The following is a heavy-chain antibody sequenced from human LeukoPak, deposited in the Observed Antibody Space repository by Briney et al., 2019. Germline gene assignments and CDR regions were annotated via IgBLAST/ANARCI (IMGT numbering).Heavy chain of an antibody. CDR2: IYPGDSDT. CDR1: GYTFTNYW. CDR3: ASANWGSSSDY. J-gene: IGHJ4*02. Sequence: GESLKISCKGSGYTFTNYWIGWVRQMPGKGLEFMGIIYPGDSDTRYSPSFQGQVTISADKSISTAYLQWSSLKASDTAMYYCASANWGSSSDYWGQGTLVTVSS. D-gene: IGHD7-27*01. V-gene: IGHV5-51*01.